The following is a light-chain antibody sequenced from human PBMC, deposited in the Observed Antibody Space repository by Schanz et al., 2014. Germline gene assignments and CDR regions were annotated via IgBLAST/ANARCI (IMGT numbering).Light chain of an antibody. J-gene: IGKJ1*01. CDR1: QSISTW. CDR3: QQYNSYSPT. V-gene: IGKV1-5*03. Sequence: DIQMTQSPSTLSASVGDRVTITCRASQSISTWLAWYQQKPGKAPKILIYKASSLQIGVPSRFSGSGSGTDFTLTISSLQPDDFATYYCQQYNSYSPTFGQGTKVEIK. CDR2: KAS.